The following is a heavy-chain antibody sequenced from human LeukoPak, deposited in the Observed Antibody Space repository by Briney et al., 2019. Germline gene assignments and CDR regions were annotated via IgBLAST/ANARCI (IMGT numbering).Heavy chain of an antibody. CDR2: ISSGGDYI. V-gene: IGHV3-21*01. CDR1: GFTFSSYS. CDR3: ARESGRYYKVIDY. D-gene: IGHD1-26*01. J-gene: IGHJ4*02. Sequence: GGSLRLSCAASGFTFSSYSMHWVRQAPGMGLEWVGSISSGGDYIYYADSVKGRFTISRDSPKNSLYLQMNSLRAEDTALYYCARESGRYYKVIDYWGQGTLVTVSS.